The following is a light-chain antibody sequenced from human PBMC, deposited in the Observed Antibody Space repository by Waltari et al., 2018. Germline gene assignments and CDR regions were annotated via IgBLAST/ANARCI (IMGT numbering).Light chain of an antibody. Sequence: DTVMTQSPLFLSVTPGQPASISSKSSQSLLHTDGKTQLVWYLQKPGQSPQLLIYESSNRFSGVPERFSGSGSGTDFTLTISRVEAEDVGVYYCMQGIQLPFTFGPGTKVDI. CDR1: QSLLHTDGKTQ. CDR2: ESS. J-gene: IGKJ3*01. V-gene: IGKV2-29*03. CDR3: MQGIQLPFT.